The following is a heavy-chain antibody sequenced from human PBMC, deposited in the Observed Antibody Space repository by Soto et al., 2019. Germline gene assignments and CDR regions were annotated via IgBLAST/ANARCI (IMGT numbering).Heavy chain of an antibody. V-gene: IGHV1-3*01. CDR1: GYTFTSYA. Sequence: PGGSLRLSCKASGYTFTSYAMHWVRQAPGQRLEWMGWINAGNGNTKYSQKFQGRVTITRDTSASTAYMELSSLRSEDTAVYYCARSIVVVTALDYWGQGTLVTVSS. D-gene: IGHD2-21*02. J-gene: IGHJ4*02. CDR2: INAGNGNT. CDR3: ARSIVVVTALDY.